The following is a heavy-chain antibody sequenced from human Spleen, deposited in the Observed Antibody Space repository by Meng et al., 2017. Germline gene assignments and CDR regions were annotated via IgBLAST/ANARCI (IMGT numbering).Heavy chain of an antibody. CDR2: FYYSGST. J-gene: IGHJ4*02. V-gene: IGHV4-39*07. CDR3: ARDPTFYYRSRIYSFDY. CDR1: GGSISSSSYY. D-gene: IGHD3-10*01. Sequence: SETLSLTCTVSGGSISSSSYYWGWIRQPPGKGLEWIGSFYYSGSTYYNPSLKSRVTISVDTSKNHFSLKLSSVTAADTAVYYCARDPTFYYRSRIYSFDYWGQGTLVTVSS.